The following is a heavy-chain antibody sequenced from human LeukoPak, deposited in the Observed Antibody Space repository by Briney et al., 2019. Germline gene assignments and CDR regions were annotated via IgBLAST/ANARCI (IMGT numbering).Heavy chain of an antibody. V-gene: IGHV3-53*01. CDR3: ARRAGAYSHPYDY. CDR1: GFTVSSNS. CDR2: IYSDNT. J-gene: IGHJ4*02. D-gene: IGHD4/OR15-4a*01. Sequence: PGGSLRLSCTVSGFTVSSNSMSWVRQAPGKGLESVSFIYSDNTHYSDSVKGRFTISRDNSKNTLYLQMNSLRAEDTAVYYCARRAGAYSHPYDYWGQGTPVTVSS.